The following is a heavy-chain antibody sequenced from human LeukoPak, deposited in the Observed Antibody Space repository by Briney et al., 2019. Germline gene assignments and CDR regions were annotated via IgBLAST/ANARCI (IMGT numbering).Heavy chain of an antibody. CDR2: ISGSGGST. Sequence: PGGSLRLSCAASGFTFSSYAMSWVRQAPGKGLEWVSAISGSGGSTYYADSVKGRFTISRDNSKNTLYLQMNSLRAEDTAVYYCAKGSTVFCGGDCYFDYWGQGTLVTVSS. CDR3: AKGSTVFCGGDCYFDY. CDR1: GFTFSSYA. V-gene: IGHV3-23*01. D-gene: IGHD2-21*02. J-gene: IGHJ4*02.